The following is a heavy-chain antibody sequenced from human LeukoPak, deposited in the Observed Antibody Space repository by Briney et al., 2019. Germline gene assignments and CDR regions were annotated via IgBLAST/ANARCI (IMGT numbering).Heavy chain of an antibody. CDR1: GFTFNTYE. Sequence: TGGSLRLSCAASGFTFNTYEMSWVRQAPGKGLEWVSCVSSSGTTMYPADSVKGRFTISRDNAKNSLYLQMNSLRAEDAAVYYCARRYCSSASCLFDYWGQGTLVTVSS. J-gene: IGHJ4*02. D-gene: IGHD2-2*01. CDR3: ARRYCSSASCLFDY. V-gene: IGHV3-48*03. CDR2: VSSSGTTM.